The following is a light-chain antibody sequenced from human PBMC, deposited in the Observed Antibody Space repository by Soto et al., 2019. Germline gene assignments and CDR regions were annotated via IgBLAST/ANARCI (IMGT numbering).Light chain of an antibody. CDR3: QQTYSFPST. Sequence: DMQMTQSPSSLSASLGESATIXXRASQGISSWLAWYQQKPGAAPKLXIYSASTLESGVPSRFSGSGSGTDFTLTISSLQPEDFATYYCQQTYSFPSTFGQGTRLEIK. CDR2: SAS. V-gene: IGKV1-12*01. J-gene: IGKJ5*01. CDR1: QGISSW.